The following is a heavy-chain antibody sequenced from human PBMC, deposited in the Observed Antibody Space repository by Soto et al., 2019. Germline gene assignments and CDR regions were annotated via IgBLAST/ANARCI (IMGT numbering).Heavy chain of an antibody. V-gene: IGHV1-8*01. CDR3: ASGPAEGGGATYC. D-gene: IGHD1-26*01. Sequence: VQLVQSGAEVKKPGASVKVSCKAPGYNFTDYDINWVRQATGQGLEWMGWMNPDNGNTGYAQKFQGRVPMSRETSRRTVYLDLRSIRPDDTAVYYCASGPAEGGGATYCWGQGTLVTVSS. J-gene: IGHJ4*02. CDR2: MNPDNGNT. CDR1: GYNFTDYD.